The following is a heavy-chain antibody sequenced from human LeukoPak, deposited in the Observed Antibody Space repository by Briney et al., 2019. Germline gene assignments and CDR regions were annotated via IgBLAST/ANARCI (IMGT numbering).Heavy chain of an antibody. J-gene: IGHJ4*02. CDR2: ISGSGGST. Sequence: GGSLRLSCVASGFTFSTYAMSWVRQAPGRGLEWVSAISGSGGSTYYAGSVKGRFTISRDNSKNTLYLQINSLRAEDTAVYYCAKKASYYYGSGSYIDYWGQGTLVSVSS. CDR1: GFTFSTYA. D-gene: IGHD3-10*01. CDR3: AKKASYYYGSGSYIDY. V-gene: IGHV3-23*01.